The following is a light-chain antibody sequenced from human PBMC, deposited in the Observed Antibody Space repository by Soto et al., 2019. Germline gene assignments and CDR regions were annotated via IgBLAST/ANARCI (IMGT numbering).Light chain of an antibody. CDR1: QNINNN. V-gene: IGKV1-39*01. Sequence: DLQLTQSPSSLSASVGDRVTISCRASQNINNNLNWYQQKPGKAPKVLIYTASNLQSGAPSRFSGSGSGTDFTLTISSLQPEDFATYYCQQSSKTFITFGQGTRLDIK. J-gene: IGKJ5*01. CDR3: QQSSKTFIT. CDR2: TAS.